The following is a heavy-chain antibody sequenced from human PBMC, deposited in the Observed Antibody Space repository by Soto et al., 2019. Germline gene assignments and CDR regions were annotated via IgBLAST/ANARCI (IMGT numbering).Heavy chain of an antibody. CDR2: INPNSGGT. CDR1: GYTFTGYY. CDR3: ARAGNTNNPRKVLLKDY. Sequence: ASVKVSCKASGYTFTGYYMHWVRQAPGQGLEWMGWINPNSGGTNYAQKFQGRVTMTRDASISTAYMELSRLRSDDTAVYYCARAGNTNNPRKVLLKDYWGQGTLVTVSS. D-gene: IGHD3-10*01. V-gene: IGHV1-2*02. J-gene: IGHJ4*02.